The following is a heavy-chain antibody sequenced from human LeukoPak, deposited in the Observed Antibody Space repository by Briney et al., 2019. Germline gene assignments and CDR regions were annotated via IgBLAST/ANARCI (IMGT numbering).Heavy chain of an antibody. CDR3: ARAPSGFTYGPGDH. CDR2: ISTCDGNA. J-gene: IGHJ4*02. CDR1: GYSFTSYG. V-gene: IGHV1-18*01. Sequence: ASVTVSCTASGYSFTSYGITWVRQAPGQGLEWMGWISTCDGNANYAQKLQGRVTMTTDTSTITAYMELRSLRSDDTAVYYCARAPSGFTYGPGDHWGQGTLVTVSS. D-gene: IGHD5-18*01.